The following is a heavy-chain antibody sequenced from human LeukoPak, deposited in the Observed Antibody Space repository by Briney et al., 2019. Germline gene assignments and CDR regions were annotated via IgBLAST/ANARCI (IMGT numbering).Heavy chain of an antibody. J-gene: IGHJ4*02. CDR1: GFTFSSYW. V-gene: IGHV3-7*04. Sequence: QTGGSLTLSCAASGFTFSSYWMTWIRQPPGKGLEWMANIKHDGSEEYYVDSVKGRFTISRDNAKNSLYLQMNSLRAEDTAVYYCARTLGYCSRTNCFLTFDYWGQGTLVTVSS. CDR3: ARTLGYCSRTNCFLTFDY. D-gene: IGHD2-2*01. CDR2: IKHDGSEE.